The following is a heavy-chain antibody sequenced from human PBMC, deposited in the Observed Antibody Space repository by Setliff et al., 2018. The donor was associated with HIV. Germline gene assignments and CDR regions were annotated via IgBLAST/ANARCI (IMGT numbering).Heavy chain of an antibody. CDR2: IYYNGST. D-gene: IGHD7-27*01. CDR3: ARHHQTGFYYYYMDI. V-gene: IGHV4-59*08. Sequence: PSETLSLTCTVPGGSISGYYWNWIRQPPGKRLEWIGYIYYNGSTNYNPSLKSRVTISVDTSKNQFSLRLSSVTAADTAVYYCARHHQTGFYYYYMDIWGKGTTVTVSS. J-gene: IGHJ6*03. CDR1: GGSISGYY.